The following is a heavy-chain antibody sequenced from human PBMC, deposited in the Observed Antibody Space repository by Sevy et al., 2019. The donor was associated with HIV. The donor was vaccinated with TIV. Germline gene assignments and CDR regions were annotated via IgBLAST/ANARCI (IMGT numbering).Heavy chain of an antibody. Sequence: GGSLRLSCAASGLTFSSYSMNWVRQAPGKGLEWVSPISSSSSYIYYADSVKGRFTISRDNAKNSLYLQMNSLRAEDTAVYYCARGGIRGDHDAFDIWGQGTMVTVSS. J-gene: IGHJ3*02. CDR2: ISSSSSYI. CDR1: GLTFSSYS. V-gene: IGHV3-21*01. D-gene: IGHD2-21*02. CDR3: ARGGIRGDHDAFDI.